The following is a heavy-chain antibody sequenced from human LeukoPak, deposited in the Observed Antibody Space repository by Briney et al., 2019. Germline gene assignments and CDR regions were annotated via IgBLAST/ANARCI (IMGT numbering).Heavy chain of an antibody. CDR2: ISYDGSNK. V-gene: IGHV3-30-3*01. D-gene: IGHD1-20*01. Sequence: GGSLRLSCAASGFTFSSYAMHWVRQAPGKGLEWVAVISYDGSNKYYADSVKGRFTNSRDDSKNTLFLQMNSLRAEDTAVYFCAKVKWKLIGYFDYWGQGTLVTVSS. J-gene: IGHJ4*02. CDR3: AKVKWKLIGYFDY. CDR1: GFTFSSYA.